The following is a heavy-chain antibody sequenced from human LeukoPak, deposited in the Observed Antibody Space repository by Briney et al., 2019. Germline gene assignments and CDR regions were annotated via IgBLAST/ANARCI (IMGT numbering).Heavy chain of an antibody. D-gene: IGHD3-3*01. CDR3: ARDRLRAYYDFWSGYYTGSNYYYGMDV. CDR2: IKQDGSEK. J-gene: IGHJ6*02. Sequence: GGSLRLSCAASGFTFSNAWMSWVRQAPGKGLEWVANIKQDGSEKYYVDSVKGRFTISRDNAKNSLYLQMNSLRAEDTAVYYCARDRLRAYYDFWSGYYTGSNYYYGMDVWGQGTTVTVSS. V-gene: IGHV3-7*01. CDR1: GFTFSNAW.